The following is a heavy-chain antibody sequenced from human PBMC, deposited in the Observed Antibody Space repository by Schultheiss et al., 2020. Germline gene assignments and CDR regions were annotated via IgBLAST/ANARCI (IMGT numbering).Heavy chain of an antibody. CDR1: GFTFSSYA. CDR3: ARSGVPSKSFWSGYDADYYYGMDV. D-gene: IGHD3-3*01. Sequence: GGSLRLSCAASGFTFSSYAMSWVRQAPGKGLEWVANMKRDGSEKYYVDSVKGRFTISRDNAKNSLYLQMNSLRAEDTAVYYCARSGVPSKSFWSGYDADYYYGMDVWGQGTTVTVSS. J-gene: IGHJ6*02. V-gene: IGHV3-7*01. CDR2: MKRDGSEK.